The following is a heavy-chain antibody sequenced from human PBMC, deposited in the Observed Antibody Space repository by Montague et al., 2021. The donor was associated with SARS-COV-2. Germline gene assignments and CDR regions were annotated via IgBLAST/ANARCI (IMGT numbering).Heavy chain of an antibody. V-gene: IGHV6-1*01. D-gene: IGHD6-13*01. CDR1: GDSVSSNSAA. CDR3: ARGGSWLYYFDY. Sequence: CAISGDSVSSNSAAWDWIRQSPSRGFEWLGRTYYRSKWYNDYAVSVKSRITINPDTSKNQFSLQLNSVTPEDTAVYYCARGGSWLYYFDYWGQGTLVTVSS. CDR2: TYYRSKWYN. J-gene: IGHJ4*02.